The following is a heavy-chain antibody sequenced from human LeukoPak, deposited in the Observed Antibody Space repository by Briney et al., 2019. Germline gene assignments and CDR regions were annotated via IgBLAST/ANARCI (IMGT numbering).Heavy chain of an antibody. CDR1: GFTFSTYA. Sequence: GGSLRLSCAVSGFTFSTYAMSWVRQAPGKGLEWVSVISGSGAGTYYADSVKGRFTISRDNSKNTLYLQMNSLRAEDTAVYYCAKMVREFYTISYYFDYWGQGTLVTVSS. V-gene: IGHV3-23*01. J-gene: IGHJ4*02. D-gene: IGHD2-8*01. CDR3: AKMVREFYTISYYFDY. CDR2: ISGSGAGT.